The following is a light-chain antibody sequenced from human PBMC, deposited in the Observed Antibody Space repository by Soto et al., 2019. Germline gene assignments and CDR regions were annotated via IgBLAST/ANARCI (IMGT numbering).Light chain of an antibody. CDR2: SAS. J-gene: IGKJ1*01. V-gene: IGKV1-27*01. CDR3: QKYDSAPLT. Sequence: DIRMTQSPSSLSASVGDSVTITCRASQGINNYLAWYQQKPGKVPVLLIYSASTLKPGIPSRFSGSGTGTDFTLTISSLQPEDFATYYCQKYDSAPLTFGQGTNVDIK. CDR1: QGINNY.